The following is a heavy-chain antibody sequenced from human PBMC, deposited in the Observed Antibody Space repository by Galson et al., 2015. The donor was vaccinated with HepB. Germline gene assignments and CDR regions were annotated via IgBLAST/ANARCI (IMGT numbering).Heavy chain of an antibody. CDR1: GFTFSSYG. CDR3: AKVPSSWFTYYYYYGMDV. CDR2: ISYDGSNK. V-gene: IGHV3-30*18. D-gene: IGHD6-13*01. Sequence: SLRLSCAASGFTFSSYGMHWVRQAPGKGLEWVAVISYDGSNKYYADSVKGRFTISRDNSKNTLYLQMNSLRAEDTAVYYCAKVPSSWFTYYYYYGMDVWGQGTTVTVSS. J-gene: IGHJ6*02.